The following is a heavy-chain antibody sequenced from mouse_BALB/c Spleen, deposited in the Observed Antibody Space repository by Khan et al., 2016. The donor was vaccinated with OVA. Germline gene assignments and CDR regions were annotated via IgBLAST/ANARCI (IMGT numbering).Heavy chain of an antibody. D-gene: IGHD2-4*01. CDR2: ISYSGNT. CDR1: GYSITSEYT. J-gene: IGHJ3*01. CDR3: ARKDYYDYDPFPY. V-gene: IGHV3-2*02. Sequence: EVQLQESGPGLVKPSQSLSLTCTVTGYSITSEYTWNWIRQFPGNKLEWMGFISYSGNTRYNPSLKSRISITRDTSKNQFFLQLNSVTSEDIAPYYGARKDYYDYDPFPYWGQGTLVTVSA.